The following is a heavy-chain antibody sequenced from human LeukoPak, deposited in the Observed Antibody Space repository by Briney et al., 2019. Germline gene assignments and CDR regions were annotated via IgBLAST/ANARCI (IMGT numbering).Heavy chain of an antibody. CDR3: AQRKSSSWYN. V-gene: IGHV2-5*02. J-gene: IGHJ4*02. Sequence: SLPTLVTPTQTLKMTGTFSGFSVSTSKGGACSLSQPPGKALEWLTLTYWDDDKRYSPSLRSRLTITKDTSKNQVVLTMTNMSPVDTATYYCAQRKSSSWYNWGQGTLVTVSS. CDR2: TYWDDDK. CDR1: GFSVSTSKGG. D-gene: IGHD6-13*01.